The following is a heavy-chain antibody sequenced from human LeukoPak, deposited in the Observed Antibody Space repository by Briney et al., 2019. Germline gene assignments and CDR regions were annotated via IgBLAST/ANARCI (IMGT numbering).Heavy chain of an antibody. CDR2: ISWNGGSI. D-gene: IGHD2-8*01. CDR3: ARDVTLMD. J-gene: IGHJ4*02. Sequence: WGALRLPCTAPGFMVYDLGMTWGRPTPRKGVEWVSGISWNGGSINYADSVKGRFIISRDNAKNSLYLQMNSLRAEDTAVYHCARDVTLMDWGQGTLVTVSS. V-gene: IGHV3-20*01. CDR1: GFMVYDLG.